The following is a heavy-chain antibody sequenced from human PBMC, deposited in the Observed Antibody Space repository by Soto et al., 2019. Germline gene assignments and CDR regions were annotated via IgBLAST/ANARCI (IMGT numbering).Heavy chain of an antibody. J-gene: IGHJ1*01. CDR3: AREPDRGYYDSSGYYYPEYFHH. CDR2: INSDGSST. D-gene: IGHD3-22*01. V-gene: IGHV3-74*01. Sequence: GGSQRLSCAASGFTFSSYWMHWVRQAPGKGLVWVSRINSDGSSTSYADSVKGRFTISRDNAKNTLYLQMNSLRAEDTAVYYCAREPDRGYYDSSGYYYPEYFHHWGQGTLVTVSS. CDR1: GFTFSSYW.